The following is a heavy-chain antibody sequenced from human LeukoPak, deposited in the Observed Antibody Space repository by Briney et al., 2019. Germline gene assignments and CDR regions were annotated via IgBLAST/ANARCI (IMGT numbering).Heavy chain of an antibody. J-gene: IGHJ3*02. Sequence: GGSLRLSCAASEFTFSNYAMHWVRQAPGKGLEWVAVISYDGSNKFYADSVKGRFTISRDNSKNTLYLQMNSLRAEDTAVYYCAKGGSSGYYYVAFDIWGQGTMVTVSS. D-gene: IGHD3-22*01. CDR3: AKGGSSGYYYVAFDI. CDR1: EFTFSNYA. V-gene: IGHV3-30*04. CDR2: ISYDGSNK.